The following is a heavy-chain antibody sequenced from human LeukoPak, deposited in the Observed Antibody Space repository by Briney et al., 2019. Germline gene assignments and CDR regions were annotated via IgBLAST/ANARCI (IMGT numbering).Heavy chain of an antibody. CDR2: INSDGSST. CDR3: ARLVARYDSSGYYYLYYFDY. D-gene: IGHD3-22*01. Sequence: PGGSLRLSCAASGFTFSSYWMHWVRQAPGKGLVWVSRINSDGSSTSYADSVKGRSTISRDNAKNTLYLQMNSLRAEDTAVYYCARLVARYDSSGYYYLYYFDYWGQGTLVTVSS. CDR1: GFTFSSYW. V-gene: IGHV3-74*01. J-gene: IGHJ4*02.